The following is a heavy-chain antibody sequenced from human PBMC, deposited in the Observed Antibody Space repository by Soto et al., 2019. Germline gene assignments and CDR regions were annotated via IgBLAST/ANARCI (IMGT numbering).Heavy chain of an antibody. D-gene: IGHD6-6*01. Sequence: QVQLVQSGAEVKKPGTSVKVSCKASGYTFTTYGINWVRQAPGQGLEWMGWISVYNGNTKYAQKFQGRVTMTTDTSTTTAYMELRSLRSDDTAVYYCARDHIAARPGWSDPWGQGTLVTVSS. CDR2: ISVYNGNT. CDR1: GYTFTTYG. CDR3: ARDHIAARPGWSDP. J-gene: IGHJ5*02. V-gene: IGHV1-18*01.